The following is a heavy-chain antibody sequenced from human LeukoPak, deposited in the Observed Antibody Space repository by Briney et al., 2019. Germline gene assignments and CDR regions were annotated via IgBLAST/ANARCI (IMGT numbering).Heavy chain of an antibody. CDR2: INTNTGNP. D-gene: IGHD6-13*01. V-gene: IGHV7-4-1*02. CDR3: ARADSSSWYDPDFDY. CDR1: GYTFTSYA. J-gene: IGHJ4*02. Sequence: ASVKVSCKASGYTFTSYAMNWVRQAPGQGLEWMGWINTNTGNPTYAQGFTGRFVFSLDTSVSTAYLQISSLKAEGTAVYYCARADSSSWYDPDFDYWGQGTLVTVSS.